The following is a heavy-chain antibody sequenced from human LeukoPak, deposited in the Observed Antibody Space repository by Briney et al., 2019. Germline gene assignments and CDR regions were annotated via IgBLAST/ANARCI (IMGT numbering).Heavy chain of an antibody. J-gene: IGHJ4*02. V-gene: IGHV3-64D*09. Sequence: GGSLRLSCSASGFSFNSHPTNWVRQAPGKGLEYVSAISSNGGSTDYADSVKGRLTISRDNSKNTLYLQMSSLRAEDTAVYYCVSCDISGYNENWGQGTLVTVSS. CDR2: ISSNGGST. D-gene: IGHD1-14*01. CDR3: VSCDISGYNEN. CDR1: GFSFNSHP.